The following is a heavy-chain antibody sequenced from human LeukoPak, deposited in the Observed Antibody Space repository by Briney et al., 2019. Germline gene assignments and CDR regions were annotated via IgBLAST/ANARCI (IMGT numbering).Heavy chain of an antibody. CDR3: ARDLGQRGYSNYEN. D-gene: IGHD4-11*01. CDR2: INPNSGGT. Sequence: GASVKVSCKASGYTFAGYYMRWVRQAPGQGLEWMGWINPNSGGTNYAQKFQGRVTMTRDTSISTAYMELSRLRSDDTAVYYCARDLGQRGYSNYENWGQGTLVTVSS. J-gene: IGHJ4*02. V-gene: IGHV1-2*02. CDR1: GYTFAGYY.